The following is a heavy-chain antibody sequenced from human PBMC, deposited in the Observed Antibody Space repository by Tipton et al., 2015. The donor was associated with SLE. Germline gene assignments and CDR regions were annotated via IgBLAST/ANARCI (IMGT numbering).Heavy chain of an antibody. CDR2: IYYSGST. CDR3: ARGRGSREAFDI. V-gene: IGHV4-59*12. Sequence: TLSLTCTVSGGSISSYYWSWIRQPPGKGLEWIGYIYYSGSTNYNPSLKSRVTISVDTSKNQFSLKLSSVTAADTAVYYCARGRGSREAFDIWGQGTMVTVSS. J-gene: IGHJ3*02. D-gene: IGHD6-19*01. CDR1: GGSISSYY.